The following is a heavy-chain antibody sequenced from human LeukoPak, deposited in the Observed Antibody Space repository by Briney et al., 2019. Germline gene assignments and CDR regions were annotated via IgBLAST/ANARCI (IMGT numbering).Heavy chain of an antibody. Sequence: GGSLRLSCAASGFTFSSYRMNWVRQAPGKGLEWVSVIFSGGDTYYADSVKGRFTISRDNSKNTLYLQMNTLRAEDTAVYYCARSTGGSWYGDYWGQGTLVTVSS. J-gene: IGHJ4*02. CDR2: IFSGGDT. CDR1: GFTFSSYR. D-gene: IGHD6-13*01. CDR3: ARSTGGSWYGDY. V-gene: IGHV3-66*01.